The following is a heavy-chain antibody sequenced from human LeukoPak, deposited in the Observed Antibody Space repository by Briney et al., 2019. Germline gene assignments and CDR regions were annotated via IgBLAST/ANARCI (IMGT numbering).Heavy chain of an antibody. J-gene: IGHJ5*02. CDR2: IYHSGST. CDR1: GYSISSGYY. D-gene: IGHD3-10*01. Sequence: KPSETLSLTCTVSGYSISSGYYWGWILQPPGKGLEWIGSIYHSGSTYYNPSLQSRITVSVDTSKNQFSLKLTSVTAADTAVYYCVRGPYGSGISNWFDPWGQGTLVIVSS. CDR3: VRGPYGSGISNWFDP. V-gene: IGHV4-38-2*02.